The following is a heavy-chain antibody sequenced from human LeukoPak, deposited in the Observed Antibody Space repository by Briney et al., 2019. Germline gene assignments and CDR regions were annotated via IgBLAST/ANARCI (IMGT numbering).Heavy chain of an antibody. CDR3: ARGGEQWPVGAFDY. J-gene: IGHJ4*02. CDR1: GGSISSYY. Sequence: SETLSLTCTVSGGSISSYYWSWIRQPPGKGLEWIGYIYYSGSTNYNPSLKSRVTISVDTSKNQFSLKVTSVTAADTAVYYCARGGEQWPVGAFDYWGQGTLVTVSS. V-gene: IGHV4-59*01. CDR2: IYYSGST. D-gene: IGHD6-19*01.